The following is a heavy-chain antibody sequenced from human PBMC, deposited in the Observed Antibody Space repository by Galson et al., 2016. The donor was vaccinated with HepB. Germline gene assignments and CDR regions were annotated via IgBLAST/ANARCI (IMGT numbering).Heavy chain of an antibody. CDR1: GYSFTTYT. CDR3: ARARTGYDWFDP. CDR2: INGGNGNT. D-gene: IGHD3/OR15-3a*01. Sequence: SCKASGYSFTTYTMHWVRQAPGQRLECMGWINGGNGNTKYSQKFQGRVTITRDTSASTAHMELSSLRSEDTAMYYCARARTGYDWFDPWGQGTLVTVSP. J-gene: IGHJ5*02. V-gene: IGHV1-3*01.